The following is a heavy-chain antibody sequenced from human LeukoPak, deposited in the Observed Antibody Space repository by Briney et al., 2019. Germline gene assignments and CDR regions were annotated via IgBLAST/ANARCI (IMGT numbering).Heavy chain of an antibody. J-gene: IGHJ4*02. Sequence: SETLSLTCNVSDGSISSYYWSWIRQPAGKGLEWIGRIYPSGTTNYNPSLKSRVTMSVDTSKNQFSLRLRSVTAADTAVYYCARDWGGSSSPFDYWGQGTLVTVSS. CDR2: IYPSGTT. CDR1: DGSISSYY. V-gene: IGHV4-4*07. CDR3: ARDWGGSSSPFDY. D-gene: IGHD6-13*01.